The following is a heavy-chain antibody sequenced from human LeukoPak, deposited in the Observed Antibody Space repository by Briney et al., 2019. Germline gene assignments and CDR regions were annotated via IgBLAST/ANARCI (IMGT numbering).Heavy chain of an antibody. CDR1: GYPISSGYY. V-gene: IGHV4-38-2*01. D-gene: IGHD2-2*01. Sequence: SETLSLTCAVSGYPISSGYYWGWIRQPPGKGLEWIGSIYHSGSNYYNPSLRSRVTISVDTSKNQFSLKLSSVTAADTAVYYCASPSSSTRNYYYMDVWGKGTTVTVPS. CDR3: ASPSSSTRNYYYMDV. J-gene: IGHJ6*03. CDR2: IYHSGSN.